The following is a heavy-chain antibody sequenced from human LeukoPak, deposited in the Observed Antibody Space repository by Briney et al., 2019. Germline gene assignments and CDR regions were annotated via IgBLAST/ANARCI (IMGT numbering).Heavy chain of an antibody. J-gene: IGHJ4*02. CDR3: ARDSPRRDITIFGVVIIGYFDY. V-gene: IGHV4-4*07. Sequence: SETLSLTCTVSGGSISSYYWSWIRQPAGKGLEWIGRIYTSGSTNYNPSLKSRVTMSVDTSKNQFSLKLSSVTAADTAVYYCARDSPRRDITIFGVVIIGYFDYWGQGTLVTVSS. CDR1: GGSISSYY. D-gene: IGHD3-3*01. CDR2: IYTSGST.